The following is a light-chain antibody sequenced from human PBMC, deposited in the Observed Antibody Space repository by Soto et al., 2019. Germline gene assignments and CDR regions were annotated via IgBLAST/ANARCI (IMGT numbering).Light chain of an antibody. J-gene: IGLJ1*01. CDR2: EGN. Sequence: QSALTQPASVSGSPGQSITISCTGTSSDVGRYNLVSWYQQHPGKAPKLMIYEGNKRPSGVSNRFSGSKSANTASLTISGLQPEDEAHYYCCSYAGTNSFVFGAGTKRTVL. CDR1: SSDVGRYNL. CDR3: CSYAGTNSFV. V-gene: IGLV2-23*01.